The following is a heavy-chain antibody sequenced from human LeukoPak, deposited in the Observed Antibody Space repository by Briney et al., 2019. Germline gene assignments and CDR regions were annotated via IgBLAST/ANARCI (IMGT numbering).Heavy chain of an antibody. Sequence: AGSLRLSCAASGFTFSSYWMTWVRQAPGKGLEWMANIRDDGSDKYYVDSVKGRFTISRDNAQNTLLLQMDSLRVEDTAVYYCVRHTRRSPGDYWGQGTLVTVST. CDR3: VRHTRRSPGDY. J-gene: IGHJ4*02. CDR1: GFTFSSYW. V-gene: IGHV3-7*01. CDR2: IRDDGSDK. D-gene: IGHD1-26*01.